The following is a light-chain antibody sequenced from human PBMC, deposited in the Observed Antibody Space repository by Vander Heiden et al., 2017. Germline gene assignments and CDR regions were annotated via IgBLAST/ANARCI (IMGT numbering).Light chain of an antibody. CDR2: GAS. CDR3: QRYGNSPPVT. J-gene: IGKJ4*01. CDR1: QSATSTY. Sequence: EFVLTQSPRTLPLSPGERATPSSRASQSATSTYLAWYQQKPGQAPRLLIYGASSRATGIPDRFSGSGSGTDFTLTISRLEPEDSAVYYCQRYGNSPPVTFGGGTKVEIK. V-gene: IGKV3-20*01.